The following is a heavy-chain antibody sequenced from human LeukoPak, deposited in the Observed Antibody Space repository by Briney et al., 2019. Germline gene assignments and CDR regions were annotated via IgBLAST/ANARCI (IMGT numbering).Heavy chain of an antibody. J-gene: IGHJ6*02. CDR2: IWYDGSNK. Sequence: PGGSLRLSCAASGFTFSSYGMHWVRQAPGKGLEWVAVIWYDGSNKYYADSVKGRFTISRDNSKNTLYLQMNSLRAEDTAVYYCARDQYSSSWPYYYYYGMDVWGQGTTVTVSS. D-gene: IGHD6-13*01. CDR1: GFTFSSYG. V-gene: IGHV3-33*01. CDR3: ARDQYSSSWPYYYYYGMDV.